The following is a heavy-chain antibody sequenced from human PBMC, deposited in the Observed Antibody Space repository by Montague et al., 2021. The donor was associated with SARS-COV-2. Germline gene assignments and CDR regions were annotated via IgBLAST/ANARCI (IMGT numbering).Heavy chain of an antibody. CDR1: GGSISSYY. Sequence: SETLSLTCTVSGGSISSYYWSWIRQPPGKGLEWIGYIYYSGSTNYNPSLKSRVTISLDTSKNQFSLKLSSVTAADTAVYYCARQYYDSSGEDAFDIWGQGTMVTVSS. CDR3: ARQYYDSSGEDAFDI. D-gene: IGHD3-22*01. CDR2: IYYSGST. J-gene: IGHJ3*02. V-gene: IGHV4-59*08.